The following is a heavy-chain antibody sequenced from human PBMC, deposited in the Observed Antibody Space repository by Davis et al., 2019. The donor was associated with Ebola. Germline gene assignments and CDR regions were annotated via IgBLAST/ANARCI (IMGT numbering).Heavy chain of an antibody. V-gene: IGHV1-2*02. CDR1: GYTFSGYY. J-gene: IGHJ5*02. CDR2: ISPNSGGT. D-gene: IGHD1-1*01. CDR3: ARVGNWNDIGLWFDP. Sequence: ASVKVSCKASGYTFSGYYMHWVRQAPGQGLEWMGWISPNSGGTKYAQKFQGRVTMTRDTSISTAYMELSRLRSDDTAVYYCARVGNWNDIGLWFDPWGQGTLVTVSS.